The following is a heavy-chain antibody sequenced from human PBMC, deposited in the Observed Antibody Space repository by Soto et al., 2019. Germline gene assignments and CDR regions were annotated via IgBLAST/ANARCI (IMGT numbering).Heavy chain of an antibody. J-gene: IGHJ3*01. CDR3: ARIIGYCRNNDCSWTFDV. V-gene: IGHV5-51*01. Sequence: PGESLKISCKTSGYSFISYWVAWVRQLPGKGLEWMGTFYPGDSTSTYSPSFQGQVTISVGTSITTAYLQLNSLKASDTAMYYCARIIGYCRNNDCSWTFDVWGQGTMVTVSS. D-gene: IGHD2-15*01. CDR2: FYPGDSTS. CDR1: GYSFISYW.